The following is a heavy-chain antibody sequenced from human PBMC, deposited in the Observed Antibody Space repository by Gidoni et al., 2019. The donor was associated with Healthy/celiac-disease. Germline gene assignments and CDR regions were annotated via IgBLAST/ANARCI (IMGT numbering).Heavy chain of an antibody. Sequence: QVQLQESGPGLVKPSETLSLTCTVSGGSISSYYWSWIRQPAGKGLEWIGRIYTSGSTNYNPSLKSRVTMSVDTSKNQFSLKLSSVTAADTAVYYCAREGRATNPSSEYGMDVWGQGTTVTVSS. CDR2: IYTSGST. CDR3: AREGRATNPSSEYGMDV. D-gene: IGHD5-12*01. CDR1: GGSISSYY. J-gene: IGHJ6*02. V-gene: IGHV4-4*07.